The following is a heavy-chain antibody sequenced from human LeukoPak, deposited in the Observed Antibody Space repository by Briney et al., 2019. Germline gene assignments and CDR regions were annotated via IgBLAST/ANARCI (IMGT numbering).Heavy chain of an antibody. V-gene: IGHV3-23*01. J-gene: IGHJ4*02. CDR1: GFTFSNYA. CDR2: ISGSGDSA. Sequence: GGSLRLSCAASGFTFSNYAMSWVRQAPGKGLEWVSTISGSGDSAYYADSVKGRFTISRDNSKNTLNLQMNSLRVEGTAVYYCAKSNGLDYWGQGTLVTVSS. CDR3: AKSNGLDY. D-gene: IGHD2-8*01.